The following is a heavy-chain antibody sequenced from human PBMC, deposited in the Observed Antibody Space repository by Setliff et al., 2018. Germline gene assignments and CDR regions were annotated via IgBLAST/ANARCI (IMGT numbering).Heavy chain of an antibody. V-gene: IGHV3-7*01. CDR1: GFTFSSYA. J-gene: IGHJ4*02. Sequence: GGSLRLSCVASGFTFSSYAMSWVRQAPGKGLEWVANIKQDGSEKYYVDSVKGRFTISRDNAKNSLYLQMNSLRAEDTAVYYCARDQVYGSSWPIFIDYWGQGTLVTVSS. D-gene: IGHD6-13*01. CDR3: ARDQVYGSSWPIFIDY. CDR2: IKQDGSEK.